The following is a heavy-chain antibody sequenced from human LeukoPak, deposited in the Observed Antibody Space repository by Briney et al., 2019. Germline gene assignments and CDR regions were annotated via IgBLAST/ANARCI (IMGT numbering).Heavy chain of an antibody. Sequence: KASETLSLTCAVSGGSISSSNWWSWVRQPPGKGLEWIGEIYHSGSTNYNPSLKSRVTISVDKSKNQFSLKVISMTAADTAAYYCTKSDGYGLIRICGRGTMVTVSS. D-gene: IGHD3-10*01. CDR1: GGSISSSNW. V-gene: IGHV4-4*02. CDR2: IYHSGST. CDR3: TKSDGYGLIRI. J-gene: IGHJ3*02.